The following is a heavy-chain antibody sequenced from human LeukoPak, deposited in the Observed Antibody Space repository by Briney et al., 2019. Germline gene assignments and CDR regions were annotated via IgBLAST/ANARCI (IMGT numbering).Heavy chain of an antibody. D-gene: IGHD6-6*01. V-gene: IGHV3-7*01. CDR3: ATLGAAPRIDY. CDR2: IKQDGSEK. J-gene: IGHJ4*02. Sequence: GGSLRLSCAASGFNFNTYWMSWVRQAPGKGLEWVANIKQDGSEKFYVDSMKGRFTISRDNAKNSLYLQMNSLRAGDTAVYYCATLGAAPRIDYWGQGTLVTVSS. CDR1: GFNFNTYW.